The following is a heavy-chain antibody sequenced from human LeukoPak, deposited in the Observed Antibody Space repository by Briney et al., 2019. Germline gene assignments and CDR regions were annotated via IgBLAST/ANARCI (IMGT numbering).Heavy chain of an antibody. V-gene: IGHV4-39*01. Sequence: SETLSLTCTVSGGSISSSSYYWGWIRQPPGKGLEWIGSIYYSGSTYYNPSLKSRVTISVDTSKNQFSLKLSSVTAADTAVYYCARRIQFGVVIIFDYWGQGTLVTVSS. CDR2: IYYSGST. D-gene: IGHD3-3*01. J-gene: IGHJ4*02. CDR1: GGSISSSSYY. CDR3: ARRIQFGVVIIFDY.